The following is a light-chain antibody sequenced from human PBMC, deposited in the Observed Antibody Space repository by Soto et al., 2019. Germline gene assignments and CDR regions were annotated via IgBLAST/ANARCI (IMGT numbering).Light chain of an antibody. J-gene: IGLJ2*01. CDR1: SSNFGSNT. Sequence: QSVLTQPPSASGTPGQRVTISCSGRSSNFGSNTVHWYQQLPGTAPKLLIYNNNQRPSGVPDRFSGSKSGTSASLAISGLQSDVEADYYCAAWDDSLNGVVFGGGTKLTVL. CDR2: NNN. V-gene: IGLV1-44*01. CDR3: AAWDDSLNGVV.